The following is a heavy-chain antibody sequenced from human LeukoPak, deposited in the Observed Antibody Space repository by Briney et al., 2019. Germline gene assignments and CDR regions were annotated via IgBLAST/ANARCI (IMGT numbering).Heavy chain of an antibody. V-gene: IGHV4-39*07. CDR3: ASTLWFGELDY. CDR2: IYYGGST. Sequence: PSETLSLTCTVSGGSISSSSYYWGWIRQPPGKGLEWIGGIYYGGSTYYNPSLKSRVTISVDTSKNQFSLKLSSVTAADTAVYYCASTLWFGELDYWGQGTLVTVSS. CDR1: GGSISSSSYY. D-gene: IGHD3-10*01. J-gene: IGHJ4*02.